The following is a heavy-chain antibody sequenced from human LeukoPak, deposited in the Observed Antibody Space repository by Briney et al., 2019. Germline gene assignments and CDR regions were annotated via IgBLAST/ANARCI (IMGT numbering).Heavy chain of an antibody. CDR2: ITGSGDST. CDR1: GFTFSSHA. D-gene: IGHD6-13*01. Sequence: TGGSLRLSCAASGFTFSSHAVTWVRQAPGKGLEWVSGITGSGDSTFYADSVKGRFTISRDNSKNTLYLQMHSLRAEDTAVYYCVKDYSTIAAAANPLFDYWGQGALVTVSS. CDR3: VKDYSTIAAAANPLFDY. J-gene: IGHJ4*02. V-gene: IGHV3-23*01.